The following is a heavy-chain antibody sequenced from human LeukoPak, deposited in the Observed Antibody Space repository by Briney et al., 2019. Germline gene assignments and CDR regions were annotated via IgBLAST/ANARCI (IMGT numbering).Heavy chain of an antibody. CDR2: ISDSGDTT. CDR1: GFTFSSYA. Sequence: PGGSLRLSCAASGFTFSSYAMSWVRQAPGKGLEWVSTISDSGDTTYYADSVKGRFTISRDNSKNMLYLQMNSLRPDDTAIYYCAKDQVFTGYYFDFWGQGTLVTVSS. D-gene: IGHD3-9*01. CDR3: AKDQVFTGYYFDF. V-gene: IGHV3-23*01. J-gene: IGHJ4*02.